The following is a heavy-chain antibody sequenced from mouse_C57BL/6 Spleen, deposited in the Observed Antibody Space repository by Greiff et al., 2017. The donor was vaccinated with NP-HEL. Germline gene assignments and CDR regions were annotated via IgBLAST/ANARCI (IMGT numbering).Heavy chain of an antibody. V-gene: IGHV1-69*01. CDR3: ARSGVVATRDAMDY. CDR1: GYTFTSYW. J-gene: IGHJ4*01. CDR2: IDPSDSYT. Sequence: QVQLKQPGAELVMPGASVKLSCKASGYTFTSYWMHWVKQRPGQGLEWIGEIDPSDSYTNYNQKFKGKSTLTVDKSSSTAYMQLSSLTSEDSAVYYCARSGVVATRDAMDYWGQGTSVTVSS. D-gene: IGHD1-1*01.